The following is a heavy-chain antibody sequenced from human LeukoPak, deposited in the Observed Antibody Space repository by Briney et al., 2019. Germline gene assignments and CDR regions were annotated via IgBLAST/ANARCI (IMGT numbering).Heavy chain of an antibody. V-gene: IGHV1-3*01. CDR2: INAGNGNT. J-gene: IGHJ1*01. CDR1: GYTFTSYA. D-gene: IGHD6-19*01. CDR3: ARGIAVAGTEYFQH. Sequence: GASVKVSCKASGYTFTSYAMHWVRQAPGQRLEWMGWINAGNGNTKYSQKFQGRVTITRDTSASTAYMELRSLRSDDTAVYYCARGIAVAGTEYFQHWGQGTLVTVSS.